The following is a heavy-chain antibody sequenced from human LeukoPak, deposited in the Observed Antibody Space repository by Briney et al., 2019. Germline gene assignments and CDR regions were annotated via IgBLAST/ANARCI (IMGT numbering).Heavy chain of an antibody. CDR1: GFTFSSYN. CDR2: ISSGGKSI. V-gene: IGHV3-48*02. D-gene: IGHD3-10*01. J-gene: IGHJ5*02. CDR3: ARDLRGGQSA. Sequence: PGGSLRLSCAASGFTFSSYNMSWVRQAPGKGLEWVSYISSGGKSIYYAESVQGRFTISRDNVQNSLYLQMNSLRDDDTAVYYCARDLRGGQSAWGQGTLVTVSS.